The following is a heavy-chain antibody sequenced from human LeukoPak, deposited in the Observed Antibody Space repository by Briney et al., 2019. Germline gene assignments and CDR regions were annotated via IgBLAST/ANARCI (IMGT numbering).Heavy chain of an antibody. Sequence: KPSETLSLTCTVSGGSISNYYWSWIRQPPGKELEYIGYIYSSGSTNYNPSLKSRVAISVDTSKNQFSLKLTSVTAADTAVYYCARQGYWSGYFVFDYWGQGTQVTVSS. CDR3: ARQGYWSGYFVFDY. CDR1: GGSISNYY. CDR2: IYSSGST. V-gene: IGHV4-59*08. J-gene: IGHJ4*02. D-gene: IGHD3-3*01.